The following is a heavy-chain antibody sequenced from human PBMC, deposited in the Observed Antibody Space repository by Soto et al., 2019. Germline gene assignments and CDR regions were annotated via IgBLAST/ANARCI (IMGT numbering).Heavy chain of an antibody. CDR2: IYSGGST. Sequence: GVSLRLSCAASGFTVSSNYMSWVRQAPGKGLEWVSVIYSGGSTYYADSVKGRFTISRDNSKNTLYLQMNSLRAEDTAVYYCASIQLGPSGDYWGQGTLVTVSS. V-gene: IGHV3-53*01. D-gene: IGHD5-18*01. CDR1: GFTVSSNY. CDR3: ASIQLGPSGDY. J-gene: IGHJ4*02.